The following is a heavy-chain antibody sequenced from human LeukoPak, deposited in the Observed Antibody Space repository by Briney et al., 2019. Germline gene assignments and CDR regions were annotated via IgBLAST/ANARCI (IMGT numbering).Heavy chain of an antibody. V-gene: IGHV4-59*12. J-gene: IGHJ4*02. D-gene: IGHD5-12*01. CDR2: IYYSGST. CDR1: GVSISGYF. Sequence: SETLSLTCTVSGVSISGYFWSWIRQSPGKGLEWIGYIYYSGSTYYNPSLKSRVTISVDTSKNQFSLKLSSVTAADTAVYYCARESATDDYWGQGTLVTVSS. CDR3: ARESATDDY.